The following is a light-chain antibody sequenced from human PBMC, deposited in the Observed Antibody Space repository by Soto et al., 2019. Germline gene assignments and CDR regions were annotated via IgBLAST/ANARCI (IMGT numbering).Light chain of an antibody. CDR3: SSYTSSSTPCV. J-gene: IGLJ1*01. CDR2: EVS. Sequence: PASVSGSSGHSITISCTGTSSDVGGYNYVSWYQQHPGKAPKLMIYEVSNRPSGVSNRFSGSKSGNKASLTISGLQAEDEADYYCSSYTSSSTPCVFGTGTKVTVL. CDR1: SSDVGGYNY. V-gene: IGLV2-14*01.